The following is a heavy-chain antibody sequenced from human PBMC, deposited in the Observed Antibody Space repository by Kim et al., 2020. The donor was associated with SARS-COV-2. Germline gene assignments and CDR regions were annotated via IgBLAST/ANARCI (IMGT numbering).Heavy chain of an antibody. D-gene: IGHD5-18*01. CDR3: AKDFLADTAMVQYYYYGMDV. V-gene: IGHV3-30*18. CDR2: ISYDGSNK. Sequence: GGSLRLSCAASGFTFSSYGMHWVRQAPGKGLEWVAVISYDGSNKYYADSVKGRFTISRDNSTNTLYLQMNSLRAEDTAVYYCAKDFLADTAMVQYYYYGMDVWGQGTTVTVSS. J-gene: IGHJ6*02. CDR1: GFTFSSYG.